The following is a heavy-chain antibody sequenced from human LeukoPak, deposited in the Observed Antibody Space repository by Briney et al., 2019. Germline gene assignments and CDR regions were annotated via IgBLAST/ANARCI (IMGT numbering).Heavy chain of an antibody. CDR1: GFTFSSYA. CDR2: ISGSGGST. CDR3: AKDPGGLWLLKTVNYYFDY. J-gene: IGHJ4*02. D-gene: IGHD5-18*01. Sequence: PGGSLRLSCAASGFTFSSYAMSWVRQAPGKGLEWVSAISGSGGSTYCADSVKGRFTISRDNSKNTLYLQMNSLRAEDTAVYYCAKDPGGLWLLKTVNYYFDYWGQGTLVTVSS. V-gene: IGHV3-23*01.